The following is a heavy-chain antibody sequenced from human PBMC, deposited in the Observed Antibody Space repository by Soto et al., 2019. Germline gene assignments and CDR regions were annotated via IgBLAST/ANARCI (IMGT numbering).Heavy chain of an antibody. CDR3: ARTDYLFSTLTYYFDY. J-gene: IGHJ4*03. Sequence: ASVKVSCKASGYTFTGYYVNWARQAPGQGLEWMGWINPDNGVPNYAQKFQGRVTLSRDTSINTAYMELSRLTSDDTAMYYCARTDYLFSTLTYYFDYWVPETLLVTVSS. D-gene: IGHD3-16*01. CDR1: GYTFTGYY. CDR2: INPDNGVP. V-gene: IGHV1-2*02.